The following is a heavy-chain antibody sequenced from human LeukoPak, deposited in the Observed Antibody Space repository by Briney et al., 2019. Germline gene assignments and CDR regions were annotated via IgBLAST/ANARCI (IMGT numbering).Heavy chain of an antibody. J-gene: IGHJ6*03. CDR3: ARHLNTFDQGGASYYYIDV. Sequence: SETLSLTCTVSGGSMSYYYWSWIRQPPGKGLEWIGNLFYSGNSNYNPSLKSRVTISIDTSKSQFSLELTSVTAADTAVYYCARHLNTFDQGGASYYYIDVWGKGTTVAVSS. D-gene: IGHD3-16*01. CDR2: LFYSGNS. V-gene: IGHV4-59*08. CDR1: GGSMSYYY.